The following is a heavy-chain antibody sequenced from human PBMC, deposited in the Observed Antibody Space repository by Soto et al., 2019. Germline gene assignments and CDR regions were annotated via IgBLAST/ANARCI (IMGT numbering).Heavy chain of an antibody. CDR3: ARAGLAYCSSTTWGLYFYVMDV. J-gene: IGHJ6*02. D-gene: IGHD2-2*01. CDR1: GYSVTSCD. V-gene: IGHV1-46*01. CDR2: INPNSGST. Sequence: ASVNVSFKSSGYSVTSCDIHWVRQAPGQGLEWMGIINPNSGSTTYAQKFQGRVTMTRDTSTSTVYMELTSLTSRDKAVYYCARAGLAYCSSTTWGLYFYVMDVWGQGTTVTVSS.